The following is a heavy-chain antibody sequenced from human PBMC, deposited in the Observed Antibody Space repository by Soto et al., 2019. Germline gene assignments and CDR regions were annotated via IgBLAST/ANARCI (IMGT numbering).Heavy chain of an antibody. J-gene: IGHJ4*02. Sequence: GGSPRLSCAASGFTFSSHAMSWVRQAPGKGLEWVSAISGSGGSTYYADSVKGRFTISRDNSKNTLYLQRNSLRAEDTAVYYCAKGNYDSSGYYYYFDYWGQGTLVTLSS. CDR1: GFTFSSHA. CDR2: ISGSGGST. CDR3: AKGNYDSSGYYYYFDY. V-gene: IGHV3-23*01. D-gene: IGHD3-22*01.